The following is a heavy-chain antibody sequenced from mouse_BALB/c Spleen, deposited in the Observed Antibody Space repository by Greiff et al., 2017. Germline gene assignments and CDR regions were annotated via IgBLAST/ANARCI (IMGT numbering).Heavy chain of an antibody. Sequence: DLVKPGASVKLSCKASGYTFTSYWINWIKQRPGQGLEWIGRIAPGSGSTYYNEMFKGKATLTVDTSSSTAYIQLSSLSSEDSAVYFCARELRQRGYAMDYWGQGTTVTVSA. CDR1: GYTFTSYW. J-gene: IGHJ4*01. V-gene: IGHV1S41*01. CDR3: ARELRQRGYAMDY. D-gene: IGHD2-12*01. CDR2: IAPGSGST.